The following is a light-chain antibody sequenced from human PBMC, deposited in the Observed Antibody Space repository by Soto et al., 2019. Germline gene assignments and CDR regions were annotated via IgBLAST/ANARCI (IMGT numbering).Light chain of an antibody. V-gene: IGLV1-40*01. Sequence: QPVLTQPPSVSGAPGQRVTISCTGSSSNIGAGYDVHWYQQLPGTAPKLLIYGNSNRPSGVPDRFSGSKSGTSASLAITGLQAEDEADYYYQSYDSSLSGRVVFGGGTKLTVL. J-gene: IGLJ2*01. CDR2: GNS. CDR3: QSYDSSLSGRVV. CDR1: SSNIGAGYD.